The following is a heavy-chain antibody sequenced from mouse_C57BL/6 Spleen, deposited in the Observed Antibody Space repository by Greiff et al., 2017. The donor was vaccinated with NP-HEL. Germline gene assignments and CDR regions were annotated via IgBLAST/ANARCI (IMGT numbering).Heavy chain of an antibody. CDR3: ARDSAWFAY. Sequence: EVKVVESGGGLVKPGGSLKLSCAASGFTFSSYAMSWVRQTPEKRLEWVATISDGGSYTYYPDNVKGRFTISRDNAKNNLYLQMSHLKSEDTAMYYCARDSAWFAYWGQGTLVTVSA. CDR2: ISDGGSYT. V-gene: IGHV5-4*01. CDR1: GFTFSSYA. J-gene: IGHJ3*01.